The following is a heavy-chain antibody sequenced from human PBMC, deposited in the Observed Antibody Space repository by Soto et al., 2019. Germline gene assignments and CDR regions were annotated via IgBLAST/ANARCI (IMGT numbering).Heavy chain of an antibody. CDR3: TRGKASWRHFSDTTLYFDY. D-gene: IGHD3-3*02. CDR1: GFTFDDHA. Sequence: QPGGSLRLSCTTSGFTFDDHAMSWFHQAPGKGLEWVGFIRTRAYGVTAEYAASVRGRFTISRDDSKGIAYLQMNSLKAEDTAVYYCTRGKASWRHFSDTTLYFDYWGQGTLVTVSS. V-gene: IGHV3-49*03. CDR2: IRTRAYGVTA. J-gene: IGHJ4*02.